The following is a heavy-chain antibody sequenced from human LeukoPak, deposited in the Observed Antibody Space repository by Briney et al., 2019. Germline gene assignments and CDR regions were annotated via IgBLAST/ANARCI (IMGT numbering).Heavy chain of an antibody. V-gene: IGHV3-11*04. CDR2: ISSSGSTI. J-gene: IGHJ6*02. D-gene: IGHD3-22*01. Sequence: GGSLRLSCAASGFTFSDYYMSWIRQAPGKGLEWVSYISSSGSTIYYADSVKGRFTISRDNAKNSLYLQMNSLRAEDTAVYYCARDRTYYYDSSGYYYPGFYGMDVWGQGTTVTVSS. CDR3: ARDRTYYYDSSGYYYPGFYGMDV. CDR1: GFTFSDYY.